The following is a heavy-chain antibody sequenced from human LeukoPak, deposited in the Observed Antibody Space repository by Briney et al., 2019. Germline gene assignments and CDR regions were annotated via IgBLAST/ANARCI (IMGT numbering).Heavy chain of an antibody. D-gene: IGHD3-22*01. Sequence: GGSLRLSCAACGFTFSSYARHWVRQAPGQGLEWWAVISYGGSNKYYADSVKGRFTISRDNSKNTLYLQMNSLRAEDTAVYYCAREGRNFDEDYASSGYYSGWGQRTLVTVSS. V-gene: IGHV3-30-3*01. CDR3: AREGRNFDEDYASSGYYSG. CDR2: ISYGGSNK. J-gene: IGHJ4*02. CDR1: GFTFSSYA.